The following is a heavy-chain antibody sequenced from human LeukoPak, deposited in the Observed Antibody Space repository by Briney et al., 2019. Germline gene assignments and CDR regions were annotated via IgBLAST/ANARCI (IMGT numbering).Heavy chain of an antibody. J-gene: IGHJ4*02. CDR1: GFTFRYYA. Sequence: PGGSLRLSCAASGFTFRYYAMSWVRQAPGKGLEWVSAISSSGETTYYADSVKGRFTISRDYANISLYLQMDNLTAEDTAVYYCERGWAAEAFDYWGQGTLVTVSS. CDR3: ERGWAAEAFDY. CDR2: ISSSGETT. D-gene: IGHD6-25*01. V-gene: IGHV3-23*01.